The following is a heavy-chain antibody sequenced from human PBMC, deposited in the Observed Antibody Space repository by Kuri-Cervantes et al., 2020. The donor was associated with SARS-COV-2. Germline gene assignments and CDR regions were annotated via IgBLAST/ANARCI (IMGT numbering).Heavy chain of an antibody. Sequence: GGSLRLSCAASGFALNTFPIHWVRQAPGQGLEWVAAISYDGNNKYFADSVRGRFTVSRDNSKNTLYLEMDGLRPEDTAVYYCARDMTFDEYGDYFYYYMDVWGKGTTVTVSS. CDR2: ISYDGNNK. J-gene: IGHJ6*03. D-gene: IGHD3-16*01. V-gene: IGHV3-30*04. CDR3: ARDMTFDEYGDYFYYYMDV. CDR1: GFALNTFP.